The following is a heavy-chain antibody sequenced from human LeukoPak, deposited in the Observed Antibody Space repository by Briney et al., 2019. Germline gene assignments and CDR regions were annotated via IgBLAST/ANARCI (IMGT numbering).Heavy chain of an antibody. CDR3: ARDYFRPYYYDSSGYLYYFDY. J-gene: IGHJ4*02. D-gene: IGHD3-22*01. Sequence: SVKVSCKASGGTFSSYAISWVRQAPGQGLEWMGGIIPIFGTANYAQKFQGRVTITADESTSTAYMELRSLRSDDTAVYYCARDYFRPYYYDSSGYLYYFDYWGQGTLVTVSS. CDR2: IIPIFGTA. CDR1: GGTFSSYA. V-gene: IGHV1-69*13.